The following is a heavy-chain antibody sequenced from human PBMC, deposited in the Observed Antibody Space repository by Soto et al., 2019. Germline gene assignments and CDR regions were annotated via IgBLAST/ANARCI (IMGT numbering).Heavy chain of an antibody. J-gene: IGHJ3*02. V-gene: IGHV4-30-2*01. CDR2: IYHSGST. CDR1: GGSISSGGYS. Sequence: QLQLQESGSGLVKPSQTLSLTCAVSGGSISSGGYSWSWIRQPPGKGLGWIGYIYHSGSTNYNPSFTSRVTTSVDRSTTQFSLKLSSVTAAATAVYSCAGTADIWGQGTMVTVSS. CDR3: AGTADI.